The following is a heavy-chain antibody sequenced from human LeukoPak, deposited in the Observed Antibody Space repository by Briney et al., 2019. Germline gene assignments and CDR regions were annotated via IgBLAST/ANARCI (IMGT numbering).Heavy chain of an antibody. Sequence: PGGSLRLSCAASGFTFSDYYMSWVRQAPGKGLEWVSYISSSGSTIYYAESVKGRFTISRDNAKNSLYLQMNSLRAEDTAVYYCARETGDGGRAFDIWGQGTMLTVSS. V-gene: IGHV3-11*04. J-gene: IGHJ3*02. CDR1: GFTFSDYY. D-gene: IGHD7-27*01. CDR2: ISSSGSTI. CDR3: ARETGDGGRAFDI.